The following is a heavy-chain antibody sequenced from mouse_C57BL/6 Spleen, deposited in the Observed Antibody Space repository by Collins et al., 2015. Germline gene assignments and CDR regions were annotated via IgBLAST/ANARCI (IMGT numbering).Heavy chain of an antibody. CDR3: AREEQLSPHYAMDY. CDR2: INPSNGGA. J-gene: IGHJ4*01. CDR1: GYTFTGYW. Sequence: QVQLQQPGTELVKPGAPVKLSCKASGYTFTGYWMHWVKQRPGQGLEWIGNINPSNGGANFNEKFKNKATLTVDKSSSTAYMQLSSLTSEDSAVYYCAREEQLSPHYAMDYWGQGTSVTVSS. V-gene: IGHV1-53*01. D-gene: IGHD3-2*02.